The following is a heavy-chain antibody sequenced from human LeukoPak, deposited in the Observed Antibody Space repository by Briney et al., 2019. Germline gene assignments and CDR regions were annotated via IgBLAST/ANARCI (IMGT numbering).Heavy chain of an antibody. D-gene: IGHD1-1*01. Sequence: MTSETLSLTCAVYGGSFSGYYWSWIRQPPGKGLEWIGEINHSGSSKHNPSLKSRVTISVDTSKNQFSLKLSSVTAADTAVYYCARGKGYNAFDYWGQGTLVTVSS. CDR3: ARGKGYNAFDY. J-gene: IGHJ4*02. CDR1: GGSFSGYY. V-gene: IGHV4-34*01. CDR2: INHSGSS.